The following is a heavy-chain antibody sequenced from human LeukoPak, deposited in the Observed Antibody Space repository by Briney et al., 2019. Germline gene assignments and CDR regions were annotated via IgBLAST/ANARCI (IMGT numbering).Heavy chain of an antibody. D-gene: IGHD6-6*01. CDR2: IKQDGSEK. CDR1: GFTFSRYW. CDR3: ARVGYSFSSVDY. Sequence: GGSLRLSCAASGFTFSRYWMSWVRQAPGKGLEWVANIKQDGSEKYYVDSVKGRFTISRDIAKNSLYLQMNSLRAEDTAVYYCARVGYSFSSVDYWGQGTLVTVSS. V-gene: IGHV3-7*01. J-gene: IGHJ4*02.